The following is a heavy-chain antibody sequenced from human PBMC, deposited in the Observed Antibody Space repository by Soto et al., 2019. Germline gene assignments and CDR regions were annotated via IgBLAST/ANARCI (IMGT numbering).Heavy chain of an antibody. D-gene: IGHD3-16*02. Sequence: SLTCAVYGGSFSGYYWSWIRQPPEKGLEWIGEINHGVSTNYNPSLRSRVTISVDTSKNQFSLSLTSVTAADTGVYYCARTNHYDYVWGSYRTYHQFYGMDVWGQGTTVTVSS. J-gene: IGHJ6*02. V-gene: IGHV4-34*01. CDR1: GGSFSGYY. CDR3: ARTNHYDYVWGSYRTYHQFYGMDV. CDR2: INHGVST.